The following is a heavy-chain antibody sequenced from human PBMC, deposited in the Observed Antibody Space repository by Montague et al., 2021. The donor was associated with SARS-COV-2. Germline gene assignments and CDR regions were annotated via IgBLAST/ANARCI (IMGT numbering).Heavy chain of an antibody. CDR3: AGVVGFDFDY. D-gene: IGHD2-21*01. J-gene: IGHJ4*02. Sequence: TLSLTCTVSGGSISSCSYYWIWIRQPAGKGLEWIGRIYTSGSTNSTPSLKSRVTISVDTSKNQFSLKLSSVTAADTAVYYCAGVVGFDFDYWGQGTLVTVSS. CDR2: IYTSGST. CDR1: GGSISSCSYY. V-gene: IGHV4-61*02.